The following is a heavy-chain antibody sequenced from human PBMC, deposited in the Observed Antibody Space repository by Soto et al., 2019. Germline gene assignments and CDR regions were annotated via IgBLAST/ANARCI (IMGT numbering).Heavy chain of an antibody. CDR1: GGSISSYY. D-gene: IGHD3-10*02. Sequence: SETLSLTCTVSGGSISSYYWSWIRQPPGKGLEWIGYIYNSGSANYNPSLKSRVTISLDTSENQFSLTLMSVTAADTAVYFCARDSRFGTRTRCSALDAFDIWGEGTMVTV. J-gene: IGHJ3*02. V-gene: IGHV4-59*01. CDR2: IYNSGSA. CDR3: ARDSRFGTRTRCSALDAFDI.